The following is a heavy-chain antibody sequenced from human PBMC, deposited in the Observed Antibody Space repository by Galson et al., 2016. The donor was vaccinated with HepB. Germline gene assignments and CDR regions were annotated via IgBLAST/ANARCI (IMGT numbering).Heavy chain of an antibody. CDR2: DSMDGRRK. CDR3: ARRHEYCPPVGCSVDY. CDR1: GFTFSGYG. D-gene: IGHD2/OR15-2a*01. Sequence: SLRLSCAASGFTFSGYGMHWVRQAPGKGLEWVAADSMDGRRKFYADSVKGRFTISRDNSNNMLFLQMSSLTEDDTAVHYCARRHEYCPPVGCSVDYWGQGTLVSVSS. V-gene: IGHV3-30*03. J-gene: IGHJ4*02.